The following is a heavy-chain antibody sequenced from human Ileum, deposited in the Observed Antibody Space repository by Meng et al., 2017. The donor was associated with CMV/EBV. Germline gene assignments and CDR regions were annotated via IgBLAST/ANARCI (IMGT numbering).Heavy chain of an antibody. CDR3: VSGLDPPFDY. CDR1: GFTFKTYR. CDR2: IDIIATTM. J-gene: IGHJ4*02. V-gene: IGHV3-48*04. Sequence: GGSLRLSCAASGFTFKTYRMHWVRQAPGKGLEWISYIDIIATTMYYADSVKGRFTISRDNAKNSLFLQMDSLRADDTAVYYCVSGLDPPFDYWGQGTLVTVSS.